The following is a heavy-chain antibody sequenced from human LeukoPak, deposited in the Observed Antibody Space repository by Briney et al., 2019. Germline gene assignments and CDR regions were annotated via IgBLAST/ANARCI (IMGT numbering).Heavy chain of an antibody. CDR1: GYSISSGYY. Sequence: PSETLSLTCTVSGYSISSGYYWGWIRQPPGKGLEWIGSIYHSGSTYYNPSLKSRVTISVDTSKNQFSLKLSSVTAADTAVYYCVSPRSCYDYVWGSCLGNAFDIWGQGTMVTVSS. V-gene: IGHV4-38-2*02. CDR2: IYHSGST. CDR3: VSPRSCYDYVWGSCLGNAFDI. D-gene: IGHD3-16*01. J-gene: IGHJ3*02.